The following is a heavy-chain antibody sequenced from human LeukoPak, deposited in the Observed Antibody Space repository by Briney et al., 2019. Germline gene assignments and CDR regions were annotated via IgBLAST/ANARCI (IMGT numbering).Heavy chain of an antibody. Sequence: GGSLRLSCAASGFTFSSYAMSWVRQAPGKGLEWVSAISGSGGSTYYADSVKGRFTISRDNSKNTLYLQMNSLRAEDTAVYYSAKDLSAMVRGVPYNWFDPWGQGTLVTVSS. CDR2: ISGSGGST. J-gene: IGHJ5*02. D-gene: IGHD3-10*01. V-gene: IGHV3-23*01. CDR1: GFTFSSYA. CDR3: AKDLSAMVRGVPYNWFDP.